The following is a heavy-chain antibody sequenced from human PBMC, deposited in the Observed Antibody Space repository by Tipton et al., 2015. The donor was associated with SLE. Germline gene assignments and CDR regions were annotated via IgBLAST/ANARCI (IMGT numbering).Heavy chain of an antibody. V-gene: IGHV1-18*01. J-gene: IGHJ4*02. CDR3: ARDQSSGIFDY. Sequence: QLVQSGAEVKKPGASVKVSCKASGYTFLHNAITWVRQAPGQGLEWLGWIGTKNGNTNYAQKFRGRVTMTTVTSTTTAYMELRGLRSDDTAVYFCARDQSSGIFDYWGQGTLVTV. D-gene: IGHD1-26*01. CDR2: IGTKNGNT. CDR1: GYTFLHNA.